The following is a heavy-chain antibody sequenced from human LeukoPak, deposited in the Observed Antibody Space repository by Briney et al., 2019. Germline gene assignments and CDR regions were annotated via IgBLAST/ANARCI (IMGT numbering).Heavy chain of an antibody. Sequence: SETLSLTCAVYGGSFSGYYWSWIRQPPGKGLEWIGYIYYSGSTNYNPSLKSRVTISVDTSKNQFSLKLSSVTAADTAAYYCARGSEMAHDIDYWGQGTLVTVSS. CDR2: IYYSGST. V-gene: IGHV4-59*01. J-gene: IGHJ4*02. CDR3: ARGSEMAHDIDY. CDR1: GGSFSGYY. D-gene: IGHD3-9*01.